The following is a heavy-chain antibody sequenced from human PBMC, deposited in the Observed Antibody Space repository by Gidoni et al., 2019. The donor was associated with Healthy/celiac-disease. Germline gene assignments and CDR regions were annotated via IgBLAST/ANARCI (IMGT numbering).Heavy chain of an antibody. D-gene: IGHD3-10*01. CDR2: ISPSSSTI. V-gene: IGHV3-48*01. J-gene: IGHJ3*02. CDR1: GLTFSSYN. Sequence: EVQLLESGGGLVQPGGSLRLSCAASGLTFSSYNMNWVRQAPGKGLEWVSYISPSSSTIYNADSVKGRFTISRDNAKNSLYLQMNSLRAEDTAVYYCARDSQNYGSGTYSYPFDIWGQGTMVSVSS. CDR3: ARDSQNYGSGTYSYPFDI.